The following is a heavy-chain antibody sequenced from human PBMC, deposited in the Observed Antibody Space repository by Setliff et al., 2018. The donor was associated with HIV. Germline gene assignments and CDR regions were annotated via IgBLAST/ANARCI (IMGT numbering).Heavy chain of an antibody. CDR3: ARGGYSYGFGRHRAYFQY. V-gene: IGHV4-61*03. CDR2: IYYSGST. Sequence: SETLSLTCTVSGDSVSSRSYYWSWIRQPPGKGLEWIGYIYYSGSTNYNPSLKSRVTISVDTSKNHFSLKLRSVTAADTAVYYCARGGYSYGFGRHRAYFQYWGQGTQVTVSS. J-gene: IGHJ1*01. D-gene: IGHD5-18*01. CDR1: GDSVSSRSYY.